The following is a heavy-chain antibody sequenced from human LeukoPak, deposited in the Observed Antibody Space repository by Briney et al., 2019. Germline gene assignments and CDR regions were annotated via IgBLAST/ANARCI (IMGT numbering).Heavy chain of an antibody. D-gene: IGHD6-19*01. CDR1: GFTFSIYA. J-gene: IGHJ4*02. CDR2: IRYDGSNK. V-gene: IGHV3-30*02. Sequence: GGSLRLSCAASGFTFSIYAMSWVRQAPGKGLEWVAFIRYDGSNKYYADSVKGRFTISRDNSKNTLYLQMNSLRAEDTAVYYCAAPTGGIVGWLVLDFDYWGQGTLVTVSS. CDR3: AAPTGGIVGWLVLDFDY.